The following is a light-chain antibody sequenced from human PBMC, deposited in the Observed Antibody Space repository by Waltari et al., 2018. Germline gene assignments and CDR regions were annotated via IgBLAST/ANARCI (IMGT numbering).Light chain of an antibody. CDR3: SSYTSSSTYV. V-gene: IGLV2-14*01. Sequence: QSALTQPASVSGSPGQSITISCTGTSSDVGGYKYVSWYQQHPGKAPKLMIYDVSKPPSVVPNRFACSKSGNTASLTISGLQAEDEADYFCSSYTSSSTYVFGTGTKVTVL. CDR2: DVS. CDR1: SSDVGGYKY. J-gene: IGLJ1*01.